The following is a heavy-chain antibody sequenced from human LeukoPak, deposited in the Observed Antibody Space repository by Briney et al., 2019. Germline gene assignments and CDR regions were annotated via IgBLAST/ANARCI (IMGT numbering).Heavy chain of an antibody. J-gene: IGHJ6*02. CDR3: ARVVKTNVVVTAIDYYGMDV. CDR2: ISAYNDNT. D-gene: IGHD2-21*02. V-gene: IGHV1-18*01. Sequence: ASVKVSCKASGYTFTSYDISWVRQAPGQGLKWMGWISAYNDNTNYAQKLQGRVTMTTDSSSSTAYMALRSLRSDDTAVYYCARVVKTNVVVTAIDYYGMDVWGQGTTVTVSS. CDR1: GYTFTSYD.